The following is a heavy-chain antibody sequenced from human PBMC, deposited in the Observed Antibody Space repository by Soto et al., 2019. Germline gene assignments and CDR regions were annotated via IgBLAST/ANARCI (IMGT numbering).Heavy chain of an antibody. D-gene: IGHD3-3*01. CDR2: ISYDGSNK. CDR1: GFTFSSYG. Sequence: GGSLRLSCAASGFTFSSYGMHWVRQAPGKXLEWVAVISYDGSNKYYADSVKGRFTISRDNSKNTLYLQMNSLRAEDTAVYYCAKDRRYYDFWSGNYYYYGMDVWGQGTTVTVSS. J-gene: IGHJ6*02. V-gene: IGHV3-30*18. CDR3: AKDRRYYDFWSGNYYYYGMDV.